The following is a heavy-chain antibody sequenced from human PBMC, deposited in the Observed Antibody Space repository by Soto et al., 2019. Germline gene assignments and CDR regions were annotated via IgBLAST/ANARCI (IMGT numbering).Heavy chain of an antibody. CDR3: ARAFLVSSSGLPGYFHH. Sequence: QVQLVQSGAEVKKPGSSVKVSCKASGGTFSSYAISWVRQAPGQGLEWMGGIIPIFGTANYAQKFQGRVTITADESTSTPYMELSSLRSEDTAVYYCARAFLVSSSGLPGYFHHWGQGTLVTLSS. D-gene: IGHD6-19*01. CDR1: GGTFSSYA. J-gene: IGHJ1*01. CDR2: IIPIFGTA. V-gene: IGHV1-69*12.